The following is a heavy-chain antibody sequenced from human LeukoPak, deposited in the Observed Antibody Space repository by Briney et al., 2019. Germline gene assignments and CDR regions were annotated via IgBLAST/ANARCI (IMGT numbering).Heavy chain of an antibody. J-gene: IGHJ3*02. CDR2: VHYTGTT. V-gene: IGHV4-59*01. CDR1: GGSINGNY. Sequence: SETLSLTCTVSGGSINGNYWSWLRQPPGKGLEWIAYVHYTGTTNYNPSLKSRVTISVDTSKNQFSLKLSSVTAADTAVYYCARDDPNDAFDIWGQGTMVTVSS. CDR3: ARDDPNDAFDI.